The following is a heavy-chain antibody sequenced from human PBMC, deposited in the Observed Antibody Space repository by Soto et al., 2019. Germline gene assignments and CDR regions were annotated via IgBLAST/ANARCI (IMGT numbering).Heavy chain of an antibody. V-gene: IGHV3-30*18. Sequence: QVQLVESGGGVVQPGRSLRLSCAASGFTFSSYGMHWVRQAPGKGLEWVAVISYDGSNKYYADSVKGRFTISRDNSKNTLYLQMNSLRAEDTAVYYCAKDRTMTTVTPFDYWGQGTLVTVSS. CDR1: GFTFSSYG. CDR3: AKDRTMTTVTPFDY. D-gene: IGHD4-17*01. J-gene: IGHJ4*02. CDR2: ISYDGSNK.